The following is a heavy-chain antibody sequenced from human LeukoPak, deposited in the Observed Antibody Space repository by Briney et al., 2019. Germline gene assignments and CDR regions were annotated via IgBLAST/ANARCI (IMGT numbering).Heavy chain of an antibody. V-gene: IGHV3-48*04. CDR2: IGLSSGAR. Sequence: GGSLRLSCAASGFTFSDYSMNWVRQAPGKDLEWLSYIGLSSGARYYADSVKGRFSISSDNAKNSLSLQMNSLRADDTAVYYCARDHNYAFDYWGQGILVTVSS. CDR3: ARDHNYAFDY. J-gene: IGHJ4*02. D-gene: IGHD5-18*01. CDR1: GFTFSDYS.